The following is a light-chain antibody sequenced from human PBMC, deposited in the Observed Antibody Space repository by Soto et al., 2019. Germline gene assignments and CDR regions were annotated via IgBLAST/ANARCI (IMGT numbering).Light chain of an antibody. CDR1: GSNFGNNN. J-gene: IGLJ2*01. Sequence: QSVLTQPPSVSAAPGQKVTIPASERGSNFGNNNVSWYQQLPGPAPKLLIYENKNRPSGIPDRFSGSKSGTSATLGITGLQTGDEADYYCGTWDSSLSAEVFGGGTQLTVL. CDR2: ENK. V-gene: IGLV1-51*01. CDR3: GTWDSSLSAEV.